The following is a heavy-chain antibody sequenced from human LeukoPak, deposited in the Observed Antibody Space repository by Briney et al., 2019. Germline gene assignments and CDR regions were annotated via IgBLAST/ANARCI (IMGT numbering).Heavy chain of an antibody. CDR1: GASISSYY. V-gene: IGHV4-59*12. CDR2: IHYSGST. J-gene: IGHJ5*02. D-gene: IGHD3-10*01. Sequence: SETLSLTCTVSGASISSYYWGWIRQPPGKELEWIGYIHYSGSTNSNPSLKNRVTLSVDTSKNQFSLRLTSVTAADTAVYYCVRGGASENYGWLDPWGQGTLVTVSS. CDR3: VRGGASENYGWLDP.